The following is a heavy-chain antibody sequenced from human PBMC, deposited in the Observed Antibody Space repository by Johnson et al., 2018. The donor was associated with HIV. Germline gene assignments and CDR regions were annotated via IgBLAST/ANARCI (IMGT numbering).Heavy chain of an antibody. Sequence: VQLVESGGGLIQPGGSLRLSCAASGFTVSSNCMTWVRQAPGKGLEWVSAISGSGGSTYYADSVKGRFTISRDNSKNTLYLQMNSLRAEDTAVYYCARDSIEMATKSEDAFDIWGQGTMVTVSS. V-gene: IGHV3-66*03. CDR3: ARDSIEMATKSEDAFDI. CDR1: GFTVSSNC. D-gene: IGHD5-24*01. CDR2: SGSGGST. J-gene: IGHJ3*02.